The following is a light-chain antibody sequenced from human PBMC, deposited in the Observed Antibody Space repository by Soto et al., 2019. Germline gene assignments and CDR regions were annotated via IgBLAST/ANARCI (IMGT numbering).Light chain of an antibody. J-gene: IGKJ2*01. CDR1: QSVSSY. V-gene: IGKV3-11*01. Sequence: EIVLTQSPATLSLSPGERATLSCRASQSVSSYLAWYQQKPGQAPRLLIYDASNRATGIPARFSGSGSGTDFTLTISSLEPEYFAVYYCQQLSHWPRTFGQGTKLEIK. CDR3: QQLSHWPRT. CDR2: DAS.